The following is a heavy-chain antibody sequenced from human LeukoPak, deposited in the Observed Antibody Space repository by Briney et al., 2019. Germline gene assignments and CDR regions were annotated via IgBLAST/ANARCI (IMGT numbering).Heavy chain of an antibody. CDR3: ARPTYYYGSGSYYGWFDP. D-gene: IGHD3-10*01. CDR2: INHSGST. V-gene: IGHV4-34*01. CDR1: SGSFSGYY. Sequence: SETLSLTCAVYSGSFSGYYWSWIRQPPGKGLEWIGEINHSGSTNYNPSLKSRVAISVDTSKNQFSLKLSSVTAADTAVYYCARPTYYYGSGSYYGWFDPWGQGTLVTVSS. J-gene: IGHJ5*02.